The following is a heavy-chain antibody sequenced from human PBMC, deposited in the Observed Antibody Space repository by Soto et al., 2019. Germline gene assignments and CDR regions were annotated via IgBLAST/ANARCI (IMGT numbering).Heavy chain of an antibody. D-gene: IGHD3-22*01. V-gene: IGHV4-59*02. Sequence: KPSETLSLACSVSGGSVISNYWSWIRQPPGKGLEWIGYVYYSRSTNYNPSLKTRVTTLVDTTTTPFSLKLSSVTAADTAMYYCARVKKYFDSLTYFDYGGQGTLVTVS. J-gene: IGHJ4*02. CDR1: GGSVISNY. CDR3: ARVKKYFDSLTYFDY. CDR2: VYYSRST.